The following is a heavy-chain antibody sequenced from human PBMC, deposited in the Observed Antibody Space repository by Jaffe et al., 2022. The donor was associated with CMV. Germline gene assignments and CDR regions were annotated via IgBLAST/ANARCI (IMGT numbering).Heavy chain of an antibody. CDR3: ARMLVDIVVVPAAPEWYYYYGMDV. D-gene: IGHD2-2*01. CDR2: IDWDDDK. J-gene: IGHJ6*02. Sequence: QVTLRESGPALVKPTQTLTLTCTFSGFSLSTSGMCVSWIRQPPGKALEWLALIDWDDDKYYSTSLKTRLTISKDTSKNQVVLTMTNMDPVDTATYYCARMLVDIVVVPAAPEWYYYYGMDVWGQGTTVTVSS. V-gene: IGHV2-70*01. CDR1: GFSLSTSGMC.